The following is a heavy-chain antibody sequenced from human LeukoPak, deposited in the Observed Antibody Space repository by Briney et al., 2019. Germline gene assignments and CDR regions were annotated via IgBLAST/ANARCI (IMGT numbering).Heavy chain of an antibody. CDR3: ARAGYSSGWDPFDY. CDR1: GGSISSYY. Sequence: SETLSLTCTVSGGSISSYYWSWIRQPAGKGLEWIGRIYTSGSTNYNPSLKSRVTISVDTSKNQFSLKLSSVTAADTAVYYCARAGYSSGWDPFDYWGQGTLVTVSS. CDR2: IYTSGST. D-gene: IGHD6-19*01. V-gene: IGHV4-4*07. J-gene: IGHJ4*02.